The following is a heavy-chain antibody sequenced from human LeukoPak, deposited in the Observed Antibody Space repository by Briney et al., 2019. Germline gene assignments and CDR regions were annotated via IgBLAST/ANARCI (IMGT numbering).Heavy chain of an antibody. D-gene: IGHD6-19*01. CDR1: GFTISSYG. CDR2: IWYDGSNK. CDR3: ARDGSSGWYPNNWFDP. J-gene: IGHJ5*02. V-gene: IGHV3-33*01. Sequence: GGSLRLSCAASGFTISSYGMHWVRQAPGKGLEWVAVIWYDGSNKYYADSVKGRFTISRDNSKNTLYLQMNSLRAEDTAVYYCARDGSSGWYPNNWFDPWGQGTLVTVSS.